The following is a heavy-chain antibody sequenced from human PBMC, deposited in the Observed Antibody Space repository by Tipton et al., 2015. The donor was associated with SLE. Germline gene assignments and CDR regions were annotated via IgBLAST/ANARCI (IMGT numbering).Heavy chain of an antibody. J-gene: IGHJ3*02. CDR2: INHRGST. D-gene: IGHD3-16*01. V-gene: IGHV4-34*01. Sequence: TLSLTCAVYGGSFSGYYWSWIRQPPGKGLEWIGEINHRGSTNYNPSLKSGLTISVDTSKNQFSLRLSSVTAADTALYYCARGDLYSDYVWGTLRGAFDIWGQGTVFTVSS. CDR3: ARGDLYSDYVWGTLRGAFDI. CDR1: GGSFSGYY.